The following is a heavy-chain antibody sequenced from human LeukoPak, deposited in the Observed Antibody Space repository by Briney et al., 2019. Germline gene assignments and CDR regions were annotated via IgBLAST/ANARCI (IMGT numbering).Heavy chain of an antibody. V-gene: IGHV4-34*01. Sequence: SETLSLTCAVYGGSFSGYYWSWIRQPPGKGLEWIGEINRSGSTNYNPSLKSRVTISVDTSKNQFSLKLSSVTAADTAVYYCARFPGTVTPPYYYYGMDVWGQGTTVTVSS. CDR3: ARFPGTVTPPYYYYGMDV. J-gene: IGHJ6*02. D-gene: IGHD4-17*01. CDR1: GGSFSGYY. CDR2: INRSGST.